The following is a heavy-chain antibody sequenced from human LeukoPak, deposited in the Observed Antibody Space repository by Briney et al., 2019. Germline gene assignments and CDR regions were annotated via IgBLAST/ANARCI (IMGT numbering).Heavy chain of an antibody. CDR3: AASYGGTIRTTNYY. CDR2: IYPGDSDT. Sequence: HGESLKISCKGSGYSFTTNWIGWVRQMPGKGLEWVAIIYPGDSDTRYSPSFQGQVTISADKSISTAYLQWSSLKASDTAMYYCAASYGGTIRTTNYYWGQGTLVTVSS. V-gene: IGHV5-51*01. CDR1: GYSFTTNW. J-gene: IGHJ4*02. D-gene: IGHD4-23*01.